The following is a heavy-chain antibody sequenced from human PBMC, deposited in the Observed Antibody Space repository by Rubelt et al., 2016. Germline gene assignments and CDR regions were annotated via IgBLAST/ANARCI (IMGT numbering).Heavy chain of an antibody. CDR1: GFTFSSYA. CDR2: ISYDGSNK. D-gene: IGHD2-2*01. Sequence: QVQLVESGGGVVQPGRSLRLSCAASGFTFSSYAMHWVRQAPGKGLEWVAVISYDGSNKYYADSVKVRFTTSRDHSKNTLYLQMNSLRAEDTAVYYCAREITPADLDWGQGTLVTVSS. V-gene: IGHV3-30*04. J-gene: IGHJ4*02. CDR3: AREITPADLD.